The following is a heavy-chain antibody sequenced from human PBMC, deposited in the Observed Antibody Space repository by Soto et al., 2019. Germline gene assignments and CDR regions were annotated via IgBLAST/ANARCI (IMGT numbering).Heavy chain of an antibody. J-gene: IGHJ4*02. CDR3: AHSWTWGGYSLVGGIDY. D-gene: IGHD5-18*01. V-gene: IGHV2-5*02. CDR1: GFSLSTSGVG. CDR2: IYWDDDK. Sequence: QITLKESGPPLVKPTQTLTLTCTFSGFSLSTSGVGVGWIRQPPGKALEWLALIYWDDDKRSSPSLKSRLTTTKDTSKNRVVLTMTNMDPVDTATYYCAHSWTWGGYSLVGGIDYWGQGTLVTVSS.